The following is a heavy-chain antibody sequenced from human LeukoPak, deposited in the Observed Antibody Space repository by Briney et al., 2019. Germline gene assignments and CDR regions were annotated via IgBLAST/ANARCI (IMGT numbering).Heavy chain of an antibody. V-gene: IGHV4-39*07. CDR3: ARGHRGIAARPWGAAAEYFQH. J-gene: IGHJ1*01. D-gene: IGHD6-6*01. Sequence: SETLSLTCTVSGGSISTSNYYWGWIRQPPGKGLEWIGEINHSGSTNYNPSLKSRVTISVDTSKNQFSLKLSSVTAADTAVYYCARGHRGIAARPWGAAAEYFQHWGQGTLVTVSS. CDR2: INHSGST. CDR1: GGSISTSNYY.